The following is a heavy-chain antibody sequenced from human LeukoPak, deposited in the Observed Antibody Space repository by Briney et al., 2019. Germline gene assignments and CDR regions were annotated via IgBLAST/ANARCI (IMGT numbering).Heavy chain of an antibody. CDR2: IIPTFGTA. CDR3: AIGFGEYYFDY. V-gene: IGHV1-69*05. CDR1: GGTFSSYA. Sequence: SVKVSCKASGGTFSSYAISWVRQAPGQGLEWMGRIIPTFGTANYAQKFQGRVTITTDESTSTAYMELSSLRSEDTAVYYCAIGFGEYYFDYWGQGTLVTVSS. D-gene: IGHD3-10*01. J-gene: IGHJ4*02.